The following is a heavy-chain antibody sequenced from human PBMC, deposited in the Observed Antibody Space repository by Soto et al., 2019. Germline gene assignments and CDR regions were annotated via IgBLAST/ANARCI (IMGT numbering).Heavy chain of an antibody. Sequence: PGGSLRLSCAASGFTFSSYDMHWVRQATGKGLEWVSAIGTAGDTYYPGSVKGRFTISRENAKNSLYLQMNSLRAGDTAVYYCARESAALNAFDIWGQGTMVTVSS. D-gene: IGHD6-13*01. CDR1: GFTFSSYD. J-gene: IGHJ3*02. CDR2: IGTAGDT. V-gene: IGHV3-13*01. CDR3: ARESAALNAFDI.